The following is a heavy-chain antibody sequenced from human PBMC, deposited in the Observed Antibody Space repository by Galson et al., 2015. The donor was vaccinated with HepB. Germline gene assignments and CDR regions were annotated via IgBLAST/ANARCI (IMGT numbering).Heavy chain of an antibody. D-gene: IGHD3-9*01. CDR3: ARRIPRVLTGYIYKANWFDP. V-gene: IGHV1-2*06. CDR1: GYTFTGYY. Sequence: SVKVSCKASGYTFTGYYMHWVRQAPGQGLEWMGRINPNSGGTNYAQKFQGRVTMTRDTSISTAYMELSRLRSDDTAVYYCARRIPRVLTGYIYKANWFDPWGQGTLVTVSS. J-gene: IGHJ5*02. CDR2: INPNSGGT.